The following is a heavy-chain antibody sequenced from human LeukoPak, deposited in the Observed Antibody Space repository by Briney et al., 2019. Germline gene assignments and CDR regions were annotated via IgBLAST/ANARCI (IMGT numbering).Heavy chain of an antibody. CDR2: ISSDGSDK. CDR1: GIPFKSLW. D-gene: IGHD2-15*01. V-gene: IGHV3-7*01. CDR3: ARGIVVVVGASDHFDY. Sequence: GSLRPSWGASGIPFKSLWNNLGPPAPREGVGGGGTISSDGSDKYYVDSVKGRFTISRDNAKTSLYLQINSLRADDTALYFCARGIVVVVGASDHFDYWGQGTLITVSS. J-gene: IGHJ4*02.